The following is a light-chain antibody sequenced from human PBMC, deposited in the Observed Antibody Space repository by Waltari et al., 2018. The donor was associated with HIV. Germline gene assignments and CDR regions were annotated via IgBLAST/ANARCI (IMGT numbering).Light chain of an antibody. CDR3: SSYTTSNTVV. CDR1: SSAISTYDF. Sequence: QSALTQPASVSGSPGQSITISCSGTSSAISTYDFLSWYQKHPAKAPKLLIYDVTARPSGVSRRFSGSKSGSTASLTISSIQADDEAEYYCSSYTTSNTVVFGPGTKLSVL. V-gene: IGLV2-14*03. CDR2: DVT. J-gene: IGLJ2*01.